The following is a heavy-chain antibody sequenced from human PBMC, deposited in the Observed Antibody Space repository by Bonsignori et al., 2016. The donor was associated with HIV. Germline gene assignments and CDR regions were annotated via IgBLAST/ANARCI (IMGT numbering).Heavy chain of an antibody. D-gene: IGHD1-1*01. J-gene: IGHJ3*02. CDR2: TYYRSKWYN. Sequence: WIRQSPSRGLEWLGRTYYRSKWYNDYAVSVKSRITINPDTSKNQFSLQLNSVTPEDTAVYYCARAALQLRSRGHAFDIWGQGTMVTVSS. CDR3: ARAALQLRSRGHAFDI. V-gene: IGHV6-1*01.